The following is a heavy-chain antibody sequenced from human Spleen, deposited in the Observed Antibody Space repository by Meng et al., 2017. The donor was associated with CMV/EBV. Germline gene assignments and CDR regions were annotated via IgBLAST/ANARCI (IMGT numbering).Heavy chain of an antibody. Sequence: TFSSYAISWVRQAPGQGLEWMGGIIPIFNKTNYAQKFQGRVTITTDESTSTAYMELSSLRSEDTAVYYCASGVVIIQVVHYYGMDVWGQGTTVTVSS. CDR2: IIPIFNKT. D-gene: IGHD3-3*01. V-gene: IGHV1-69*05. CDR3: ASGVVIIQVVHYYGMDV. J-gene: IGHJ6*02. CDR1: TFSSYA.